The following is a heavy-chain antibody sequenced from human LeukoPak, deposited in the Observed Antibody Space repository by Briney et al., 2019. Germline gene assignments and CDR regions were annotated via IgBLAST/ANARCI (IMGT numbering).Heavy chain of an antibody. CDR1: GFTFSSYG. D-gene: IGHD3-10*01. Sequence: GGSLRLSCAASGFTFSSYGMSWVRQAPGKGLEWGSSISGSGDSTYYADSVKGRFTISRDNSKNTLYLQMNSLRAEDTAVYYCAKDRGIISDYWGQGTLVTVSS. CDR2: ISGSGDST. J-gene: IGHJ4*02. CDR3: AKDRGIISDY. V-gene: IGHV3-23*01.